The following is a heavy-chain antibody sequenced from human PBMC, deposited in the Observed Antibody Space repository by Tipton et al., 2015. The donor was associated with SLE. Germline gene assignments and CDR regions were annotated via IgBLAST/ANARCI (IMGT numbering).Heavy chain of an antibody. D-gene: IGHD3-16*01. V-gene: IGHV1-18*04. CDR2: ISDNDDNT. CDR1: GYTFMDYC. Sequence: QLVQSGTEVKKPGASVKVSCKSSGYTFMDYCMHWVREAPGQGLEWMGWISDNDDNTNYPQRLQSRVTMTIDTSTNTAYMELRSLRSDDTAIYYCAGGVKYDYWGQGTLITVSS. CDR3: AGGVKYDY. J-gene: IGHJ4*02.